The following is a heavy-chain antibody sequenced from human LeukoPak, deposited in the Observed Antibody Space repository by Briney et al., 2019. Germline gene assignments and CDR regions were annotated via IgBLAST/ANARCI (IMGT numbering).Heavy chain of an antibody. V-gene: IGHV3-23*01. CDR1: VFTLSIYA. CDR3: AKDLTYYDSRGFDY. Sequence: GGSLTLSCAPSVFTLSIYATSWVRQAPGKGLEWVSAISGSGGSTYYADSVKGRFTISRDNYKNTLYLQMNSLRAEDTAVYYCAKDLTYYDSRGFDYWGQGTLVTVSS. CDR2: ISGSGGST. J-gene: IGHJ4*02. D-gene: IGHD3-22*01.